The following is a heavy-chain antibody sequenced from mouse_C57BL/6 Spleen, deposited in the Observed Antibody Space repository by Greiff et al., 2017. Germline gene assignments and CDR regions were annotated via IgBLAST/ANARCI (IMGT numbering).Heavy chain of an antibody. CDR2: INPGSGGT. J-gene: IGHJ4*01. Sequence: QVQLQQSGAELVRPGTSVKVSCKASGYAFTNYLIKWVKQRPGQGLEWIGVINPGSGGTNCNEKYNGKATLTADKSSSTVYMQLSSLTSEDSAVYFCAISSNYYYAMGDWGQGTSVTVSS. V-gene: IGHV1-54*01. CDR1: GYAFTNYL. CDR3: AISSNYYYAMGD. D-gene: IGHD2-5*01.